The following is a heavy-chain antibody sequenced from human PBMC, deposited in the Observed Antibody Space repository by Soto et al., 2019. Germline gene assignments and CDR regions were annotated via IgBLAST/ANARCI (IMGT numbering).Heavy chain of an antibody. CDR2: IYYSGST. CDR3: LTFGGVIAVFDY. Sequence: QLQLQESGPGLVKPSETVSLTCTVSGGSISSSSYYWGWIRQPPGKGLEWIGSIYYSGSTYYNPSLKSRVTISVDTSKNQFSLKLSSVTAADTAVYYCLTFGGVIAVFDYCGQGTLVTVSS. CDR1: GGSISSSSYY. V-gene: IGHV4-39*01. D-gene: IGHD3-16*02. J-gene: IGHJ4*02.